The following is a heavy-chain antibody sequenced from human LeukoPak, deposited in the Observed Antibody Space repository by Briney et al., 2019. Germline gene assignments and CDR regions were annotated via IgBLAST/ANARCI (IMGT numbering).Heavy chain of an antibody. V-gene: IGHV1-18*04. CDR1: GYTFTSYG. Sequence: ASVKVSCKASGYTFTSYGIGWVRQAPGQGLEWMGWISAYDGNTNYAQKLQGRVTMTTDTSTSTAYMELRSLRSDDTAVYYCARDVGVLRYFDWLLPFDYWGQGTLVTVSS. D-gene: IGHD3-9*01. CDR3: ARDVGVLRYFDWLLPFDY. J-gene: IGHJ4*02. CDR2: ISAYDGNT.